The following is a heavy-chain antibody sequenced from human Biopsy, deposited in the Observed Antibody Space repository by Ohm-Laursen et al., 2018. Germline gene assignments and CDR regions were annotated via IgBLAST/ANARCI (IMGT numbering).Heavy chain of an antibody. CDR2: IIPLFGTT. Sequence: SVKVSCKASGDAFLGYYLHWLRQAPGQGLEWMGGIIPLFGTTNYAQKFQGRVTITADKSTGTAYMDLSSLRSEDTAVYYCARDTKWLASGPIDYWGQGALVTVSS. CDR1: GDAFLGYY. CDR3: ARDTKWLASGPIDY. V-gene: IGHV1-69*06. D-gene: IGHD3-22*01. J-gene: IGHJ4*02.